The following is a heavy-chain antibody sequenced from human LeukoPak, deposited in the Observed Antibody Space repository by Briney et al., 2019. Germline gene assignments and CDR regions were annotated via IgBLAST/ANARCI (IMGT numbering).Heavy chain of an antibody. D-gene: IGHD1-26*01. CDR2: IYHSGST. J-gene: IGHJ4*02. CDR1: GYSISSGYY. V-gene: IGHV4-38-2*02. CDR3: ARDASGSYSSGY. Sequence: LETLSLTCTVSGYSISSGYYWGWIRQPPGKGLEWIGSIYHSGSTYYNPSLKSRVTISVDTSKNQFSLKLSSVTAADTAVYYCARDASGSYSSGYWGQGTLSPSPQ.